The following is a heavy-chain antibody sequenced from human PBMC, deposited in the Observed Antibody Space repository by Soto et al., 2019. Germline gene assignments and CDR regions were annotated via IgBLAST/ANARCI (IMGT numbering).Heavy chain of an antibody. D-gene: IGHD2-2*01. Sequence: QVQLVESEGGLVQPGRSLRLSCAASGFTFSNYGMHWVRQAPGKGLEWVAVISYDGSDKYYADSVKGRFTISRDNSKNTLYLQMNSLRAEDTAVYYCAKVTGYCSSSSCRRDYYYYYGMDVWGQGTTVTVSS. J-gene: IGHJ6*02. V-gene: IGHV3-30*18. CDR3: AKVTGYCSSSSCRRDYYYYYGMDV. CDR2: ISYDGSDK. CDR1: GFTFSNYG.